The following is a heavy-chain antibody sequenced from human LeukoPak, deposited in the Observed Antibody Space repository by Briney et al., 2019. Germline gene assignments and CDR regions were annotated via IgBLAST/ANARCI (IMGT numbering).Heavy chain of an antibody. CDR2: INWNSGNI. CDR3: AKDNPPYGDYVGGYFDY. CDR1: GFTFNNYA. Sequence: GGSLRLSCAASGFTFNNYAMHWVRQAPGKGLEWVSGINWNSGNIAYADSVKGRFTISRDNDKNSLYLQMNRLRPEHTSLYYYAKDNPPYGDYVGGYFDYWGQGTLVTVSS. J-gene: IGHJ4*02. D-gene: IGHD4-17*01. V-gene: IGHV3-9*01.